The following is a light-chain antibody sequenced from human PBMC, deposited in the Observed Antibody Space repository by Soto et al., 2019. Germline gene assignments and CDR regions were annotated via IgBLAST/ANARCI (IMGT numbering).Light chain of an antibody. CDR1: SSDVGGYNY. V-gene: IGLV2-14*01. CDR3: SSYTRSSIPV. Sequence: QLVLTQPASVSGSPGQSITISCTGTSSDVGGYNYVSWYQQHPGKAPKLMIFEVNNRPSGVSNRFSGSKSGNTASLTISGLQAEDESDYYCSSYTRSSIPVFGGGTQLTVL. CDR2: EVN. J-gene: IGLJ2*01.